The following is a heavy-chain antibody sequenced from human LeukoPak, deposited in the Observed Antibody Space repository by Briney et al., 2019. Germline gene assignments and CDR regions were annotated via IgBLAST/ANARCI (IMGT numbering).Heavy chain of an antibody. CDR2: IYYSGST. V-gene: IGHV4-61*01. D-gene: IGHD3-22*01. CDR1: GGSVSSGSYY. Sequence: SETLSLTCTVSGGSVSSGSYYWSWIRQPPGKGLEWIGYIYYSGSTNYNPSLKSRVTISVDTSKNQLSLKLSSVTAADTAVYYCARVRSQYDSSGYYDYWGQGTLVTVSS. J-gene: IGHJ4*02. CDR3: ARVRSQYDSSGYYDY.